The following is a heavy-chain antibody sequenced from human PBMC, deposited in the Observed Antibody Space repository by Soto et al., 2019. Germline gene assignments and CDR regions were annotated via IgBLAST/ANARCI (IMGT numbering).Heavy chain of an antibody. J-gene: IGHJ5*02. CDR3: ARATGYSSSWSQNWFDP. Sequence: PSQTLSLTCAISGDSVSSNSAAWNWIRQSPSRGLEWLGRTYYRSKWYNDYAVSVKSRITINPDTSKNQFSLQLNSVTPEDTAVYYCARATGYSSSWSQNWFDPWGQGTLVTVPS. CDR2: TYYRSKWYN. D-gene: IGHD6-13*01. V-gene: IGHV6-1*01. CDR1: GDSVSSNSAA.